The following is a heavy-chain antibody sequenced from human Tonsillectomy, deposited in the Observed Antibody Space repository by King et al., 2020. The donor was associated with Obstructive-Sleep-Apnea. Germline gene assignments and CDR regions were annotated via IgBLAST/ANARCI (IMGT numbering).Heavy chain of an antibody. CDR2: IRSKIYGGTT. CDR1: GLTFSTAW. V-gene: IGHV3-15*01. D-gene: IGHD4-17*01. J-gene: IGHJ4*02. CDR3: LVFGDNGSFDY. Sequence: VQLVESGGGLVKPGGSLRLSCVVSGLTFSTAWMSWVRQAPGKGLEWVGRIRSKIYGGTTDYAAPVKGRFIISRDDSKNVQYLQMNSLKNEDTGVYYCLVFGDNGSFDYWGQGTLVTVSS.